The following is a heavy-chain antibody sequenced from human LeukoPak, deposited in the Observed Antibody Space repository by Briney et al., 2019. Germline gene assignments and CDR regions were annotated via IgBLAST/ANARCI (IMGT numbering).Heavy chain of an antibody. V-gene: IGHV3-11*06. CDR3: ARGSLSSSWPFDY. CDR1: GFTFSDYY. J-gene: IGHJ4*02. Sequence: GGSLRLSCAASGFTFSDYYMSWIRQAPGEGLEWVSYISSSSTYTKFADSVKGRFTISRDNAKNSLYLQMNSLRAEDTAVYYCARGSLSSSWPFDYWGQGTLVTVPS. CDR2: ISSSSTYT. D-gene: IGHD6-13*01.